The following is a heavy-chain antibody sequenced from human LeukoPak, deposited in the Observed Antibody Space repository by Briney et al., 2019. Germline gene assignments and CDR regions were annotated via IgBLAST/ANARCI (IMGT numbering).Heavy chain of an antibody. CDR3: ASGRQLGY. D-gene: IGHD6-13*01. J-gene: IGHJ4*02. V-gene: IGHV3-30*04. Sequence: GGSLRLSCAASGLTFSSYAMHWVRQAPGKGLEWVAVISYDGSNKYYADSVKGRFTISRDNAKNSLYLQMNSLRVEDTAIYYCASGRQLGYWGQGTLATVSA. CDR1: GLTFSSYA. CDR2: ISYDGSNK.